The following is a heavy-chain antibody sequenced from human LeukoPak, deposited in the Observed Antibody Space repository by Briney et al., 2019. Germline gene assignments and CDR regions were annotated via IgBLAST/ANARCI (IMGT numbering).Heavy chain of an antibody. CDR1: GFAFGNYA. V-gene: IGHV3-23*01. D-gene: IGHD4-17*01. Sequence: PGGSLRLSCAASGFAFGNYAMGWVRQAPGKGLEWVSSIDSSGSYTPSADSVKGRFTISRDNFENTLCLQMNSLRAEDTAVYFCAKISTVTDNFGHWGQGTLVTVSS. CDR3: AKISTVTDNFGH. CDR2: IDSSGSYT. J-gene: IGHJ4*02.